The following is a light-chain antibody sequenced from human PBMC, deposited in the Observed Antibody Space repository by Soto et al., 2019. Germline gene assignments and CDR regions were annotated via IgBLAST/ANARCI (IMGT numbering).Light chain of an antibody. CDR3: QQYYSTQYT. Sequence: DIVMTQSPDSLAVSLGERATINCKSSQSVLYSSNNKNNLIWYQQKPGQPPKVLIYWASTRESGVPDRFSGSGSGTDFTFTISSLQAEDVSVYYCQQYYSTQYTFGQGTKLEIK. CDR2: WAS. CDR1: QSVLYSSNNKNN. V-gene: IGKV4-1*01. J-gene: IGKJ2*01.